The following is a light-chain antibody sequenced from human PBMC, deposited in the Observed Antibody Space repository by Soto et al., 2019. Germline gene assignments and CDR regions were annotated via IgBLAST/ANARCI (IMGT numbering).Light chain of an antibody. J-gene: IGKJ1*01. CDR2: GAS. V-gene: IGKV3-15*01. Sequence: EIVMTQSPATLSVSPGERVTLSCRASQSVSSNLAWYQQKPGQAPRLLIYGASTRATGIPARFSGSGSGTEFTLNISSLQSEDFEVYYCQQYNNWPPWTFGQGTKVEIK. CDR3: QQYNNWPPWT. CDR1: QSVSSN.